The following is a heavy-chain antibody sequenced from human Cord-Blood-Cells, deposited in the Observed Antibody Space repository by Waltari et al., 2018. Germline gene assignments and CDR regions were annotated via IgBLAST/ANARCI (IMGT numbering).Heavy chain of an antibody. D-gene: IGHD3-10*01. V-gene: IGHV4-34*01. CDR1: GGSFSGYY. J-gene: IGHJ4*02. CDR3: ARGLGFGELFFDY. Sequence: QVQLQQWGAGLLKPSETLSLTCAVYGGSFSGYYWSWIRQPPGKGLGWIGETNHSGGTNYSPSLKSRVTISVDTSKHQFSLTLSSVTAADTAVYYCARGLGFGELFFDYWGQGTLVTVSS. CDR2: TNHSGGT.